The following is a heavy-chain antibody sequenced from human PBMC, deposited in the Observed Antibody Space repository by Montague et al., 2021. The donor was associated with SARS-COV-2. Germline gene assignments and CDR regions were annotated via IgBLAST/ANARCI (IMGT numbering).Heavy chain of an antibody. D-gene: IGHD3-22*01. V-gene: IGHV4-34*01. CDR1: GGSFSSNY. CDR2: IHHSGST. J-gene: IGHJ4*02. CDR3: ARATLGITMIVVVMTAIDYYFDD. Sequence: SETLSLTCSVYGGSFSSNYWSWIRQPPGQGLEWIWKIHHSGSTNYNPSLKIRVTISVDASKNQFSLKLSPVTAADTAVYYCARATLGITMIVVVMTAIDYYFDDWGQGTLVTVSS.